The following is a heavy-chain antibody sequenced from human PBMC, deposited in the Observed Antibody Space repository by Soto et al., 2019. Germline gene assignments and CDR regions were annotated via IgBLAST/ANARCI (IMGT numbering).Heavy chain of an antibody. CDR3: ARNPRIVVVFDY. CDR2: IIPIFGTA. CDR1: GGTFSSYA. J-gene: IGHJ4*02. D-gene: IGHD3-22*01. V-gene: IGHV1-69*06. Sequence: SVKVSCKASGGTFSSYASSWERQAPGQGLEWMGGIIPIFGTANYAQKFQGRVTITADKSTSTAYMELSSLRSEDTAVYYCARNPRIVVVFDYWGQGTLVSVSS.